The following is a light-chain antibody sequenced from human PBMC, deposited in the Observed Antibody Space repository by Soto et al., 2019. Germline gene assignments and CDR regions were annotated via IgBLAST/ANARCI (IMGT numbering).Light chain of an antibody. CDR3: QHYNSYSEA. V-gene: IGKV1-5*03. J-gene: IGKJ1*01. Sequence: DIQMTQSPSTLSGSVGDRVTITCRASQTISSWLAWYQQKPGKAPKLLIYKASTLKSGVPSGFSGSGSGTEITLTISSLQPDDFATYYCQHYNSYSEAFGQGTKVDIK. CDR1: QTISSW. CDR2: KAS.